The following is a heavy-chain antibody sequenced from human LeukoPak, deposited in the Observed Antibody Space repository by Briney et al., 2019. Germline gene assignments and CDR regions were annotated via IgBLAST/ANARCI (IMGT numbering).Heavy chain of an antibody. V-gene: IGHV3-21*01. CDR2: ISSSSSYI. CDR1: GFTFSSYS. D-gene: IGHD5-12*01. CDR3: ARVVATINNWFDP. Sequence: GGSLRLSCAASGFTFSSYSMNWVRQAPGKGLEWVSSISSSSSYICYADSVKGRFTISRDNAKNSLYLQMNSLRAEDTAVYYCARVVATINNWFDPWGQGTLVTVSS. J-gene: IGHJ5*02.